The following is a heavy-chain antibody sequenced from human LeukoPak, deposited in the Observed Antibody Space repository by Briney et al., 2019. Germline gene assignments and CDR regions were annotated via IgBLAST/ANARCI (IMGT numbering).Heavy chain of an antibody. CDR3: ARGQRYRNGYTVTELGSGYFAY. CDR1: GGSISSYY. Sequence: SETLSLTCTVSGGSISSYYWSWIRQPPGKGLEWIGYIYYSGRTNYNPSLKSRVTISIDTSKNQFSLTLSSVTTADAAVYYCARGQRYRNGYTVTELGSGYFAYWGQGTLVTVSS. V-gene: IGHV4-59*01. CDR2: IYYSGRT. J-gene: IGHJ4*02. D-gene: IGHD5-18*01.